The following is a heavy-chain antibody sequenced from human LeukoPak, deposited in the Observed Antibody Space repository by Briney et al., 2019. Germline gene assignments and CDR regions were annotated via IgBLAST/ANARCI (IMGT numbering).Heavy chain of an antibody. CDR3: ARDPMTGTSGYYYYMDV. Sequence: ASVKVSCKASGYTFTSYGISWVRQAPGQGLEWMGWISAYNGNTNYAQKLQGRVTMTTDTSTSTAYMELRSLRSDDTAVYYCARDPMTGTSGYYYYMDVWGKGTTVTVSS. D-gene: IGHD1-20*01. CDR1: GYTFTSYG. CDR2: ISAYNGNT. V-gene: IGHV1-18*01. J-gene: IGHJ6*03.